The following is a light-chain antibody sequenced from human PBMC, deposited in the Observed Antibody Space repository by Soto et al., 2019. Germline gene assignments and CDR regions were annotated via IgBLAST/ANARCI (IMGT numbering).Light chain of an antibody. CDR3: QQYNSYS. Sequence: IQMTQSPSTLPASVGDRVTITCRASQSISNWLAWYQQTPGTAPKVLIYHASNLQSGVPSRFSGSGSGTEFTLTISSLQPDDFATYYCQQYNSYSFGQGTKVDI. CDR1: QSISNW. CDR2: HAS. J-gene: IGKJ1*01. V-gene: IGKV1-5*01.